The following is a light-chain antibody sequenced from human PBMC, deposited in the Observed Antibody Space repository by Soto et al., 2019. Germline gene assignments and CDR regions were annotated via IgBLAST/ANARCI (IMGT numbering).Light chain of an antibody. CDR1: QSVRSY. Sequence: EIVLTQSPATLSLSPGERATLSCRASQSVRSYLAWYQQKPGQAPRLLIFAASNRATGIPDRFSGSGSGTDFTLTISRLEPEDFAVYYCQHYGTSPGTFGQGTRLDIK. V-gene: IGKV3-20*01. CDR3: QHYGTSPGT. J-gene: IGKJ5*01. CDR2: AAS.